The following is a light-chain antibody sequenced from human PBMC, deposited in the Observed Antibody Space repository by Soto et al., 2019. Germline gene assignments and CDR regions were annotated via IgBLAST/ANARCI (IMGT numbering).Light chain of an antibody. Sequence: QSVLTQPPSASGTPGQRITISCSGSSSNIGSHTVNWHQQVPGTAPKLLIYSNNERPPGVPDRFSGSKSGTSASLAISGLQSGDEADYYCAAWDDSLNGVIFGGGTKVTVL. V-gene: IGLV1-44*01. CDR2: SNN. CDR1: SSNIGSHT. J-gene: IGLJ2*01. CDR3: AAWDDSLNGVI.